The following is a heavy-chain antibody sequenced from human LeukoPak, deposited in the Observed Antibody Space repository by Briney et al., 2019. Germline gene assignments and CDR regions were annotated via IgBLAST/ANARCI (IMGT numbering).Heavy chain of an antibody. Sequence: PGGPLRLSCSTSGFTFSTHTMAWVRQAPGKGLECLSYISGSTGVIYYADSVKGRFTISRDNAKSSVSLQMDSPKVEDTAVYYCARGLYYMDVWGKGTTVTVSS. J-gene: IGHJ6*03. CDR3: ARGLYYMDV. CDR1: GFTFSTHT. V-gene: IGHV3-48*01. CDR2: ISGSTGVI.